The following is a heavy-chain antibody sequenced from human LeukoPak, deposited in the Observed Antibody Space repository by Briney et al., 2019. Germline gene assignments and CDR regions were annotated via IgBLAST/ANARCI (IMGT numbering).Heavy chain of an antibody. D-gene: IGHD3-3*01. Sequence: SETLSLTCTVSGGSISGYYWSWIRRSAGKGLEWIGRIYSSGSTNYNPSLKSRAIMSVDTSKNQFSLKLSSVTAADTAVYYCARGRRLGRFLEWSYYYYMDVWGKGTTVTVSS. CDR1: GGSISGYY. CDR2: IYSSGST. CDR3: ARGRRLGRFLEWSYYYYMDV. J-gene: IGHJ6*03. V-gene: IGHV4-4*07.